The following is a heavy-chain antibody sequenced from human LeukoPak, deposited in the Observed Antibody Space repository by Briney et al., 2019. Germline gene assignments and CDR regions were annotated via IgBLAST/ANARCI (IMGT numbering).Heavy chain of an antibody. J-gene: IGHJ5*02. CDR2: ITPNSGGT. Sequence: GASVKVSCKASGYTFTGYYMHCVRQAPGQGLEWIGRITPNSGGTNSAQKFQSRVTMTRDTSIRTAYMEMGRLRSDHTPVYYCVRVGDCTNGVCYNNWFDPWGQGTLVTVSS. CDR1: GYTFTGYY. D-gene: IGHD2-8*01. V-gene: IGHV1-2*06. CDR3: VRVGDCTNGVCYNNWFDP.